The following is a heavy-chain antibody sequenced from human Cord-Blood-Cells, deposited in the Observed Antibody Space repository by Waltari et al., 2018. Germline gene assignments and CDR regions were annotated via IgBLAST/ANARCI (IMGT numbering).Heavy chain of an antibody. V-gene: IGHV4-34*01. Sequence: QVQLQQWGAGLLKPSETLSLTCAVYGGSFSGYYWSWIRQPPGKGLEWIGEINHGGSTNYNPSLKSRVTISVDTSKNQFSLKLSSVTAADTAVYYCASSQRAAGTMVAFDIWGQGTMVTVSS. D-gene: IGHD6-13*01. J-gene: IGHJ3*02. CDR1: GGSFSGYY. CDR3: ASSQRAAGTMVAFDI. CDR2: INHGGST.